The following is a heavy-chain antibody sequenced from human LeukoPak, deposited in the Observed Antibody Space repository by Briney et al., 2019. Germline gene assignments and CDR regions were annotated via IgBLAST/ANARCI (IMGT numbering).Heavy chain of an antibody. CDR3: ARVGGSGSYFLPDYGMDV. J-gene: IGHJ6*02. CDR1: GFTFSSYE. CDR2: ISSSGSTM. D-gene: IGHD3-10*01. Sequence: GGSLRLSCAASGFTFSSYEMNWVRQAPGKGLEWVSYISSSGSTMYYADSVKGRFTISRDNAKNSLYLQMNSLRAEDTAVYYCARVGGSGSYFLPDYGMDVWGQGTTVTVSS. V-gene: IGHV3-48*03.